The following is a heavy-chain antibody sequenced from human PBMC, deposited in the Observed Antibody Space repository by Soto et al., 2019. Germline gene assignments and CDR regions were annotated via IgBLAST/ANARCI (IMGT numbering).Heavy chain of an antibody. Sequence: SETLSLTCTVSGGSISSYYWSWIRQPPGKGLEWIGYIYYSGSTNYNPSLKSRGTISVDTSKNQFSLKLSSVTAADTAVYYYARLSMLYTGTNPDYYYYMDVWGKGTTVTVSS. CDR1: GGSISSYY. J-gene: IGHJ6*03. CDR2: IYYSGST. D-gene: IGHD1-1*01. CDR3: ARLSMLYTGTNPDYYYYMDV. V-gene: IGHV4-59*08.